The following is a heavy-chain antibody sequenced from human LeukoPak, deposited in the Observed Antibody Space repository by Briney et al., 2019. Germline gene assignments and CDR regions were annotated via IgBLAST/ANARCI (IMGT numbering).Heavy chain of an antibody. CDR3: ARDLWSGYYSLGY. V-gene: IGHV1-24*01. CDR1: GYTLTELS. Sequence: ASVKVSCKVSGYTLTELSMHWVRQAPGKGLEWMGGFDPEDGETIHAQKFQGRVTMTRDTSTSTVYMELSSLRSEDTAVYYCARDLWSGYYSLGYWGQGTLVTVSP. D-gene: IGHD3-3*01. CDR2: FDPEDGET. J-gene: IGHJ4*02.